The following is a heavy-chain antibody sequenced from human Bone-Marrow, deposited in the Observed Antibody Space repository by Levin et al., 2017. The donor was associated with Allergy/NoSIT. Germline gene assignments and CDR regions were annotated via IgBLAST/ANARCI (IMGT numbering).Heavy chain of an antibody. CDR2: IYYSGST. D-gene: IGHD2-2*01. J-gene: IGHJ6*03. Sequence: SETLSLTCTVSGGSISSSSYYWGWIRQPPGKGLEWIGSIYYSGSTYYNPSLKSRVTISVDTSKNQFSLKLSSVTAADTAVYYCARGLGYCSSTSCYGPLILYYYYYYYMDVWGKGTTVTVSS. CDR1: GGSISSSSYY. CDR3: ARGLGYCSSTSCYGPLILYYYYYYYMDV. V-gene: IGHV4-39*01.